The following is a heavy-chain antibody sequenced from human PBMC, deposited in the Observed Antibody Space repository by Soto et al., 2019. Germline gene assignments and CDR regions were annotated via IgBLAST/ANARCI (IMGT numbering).Heavy chain of an antibody. V-gene: IGHV4-31*03. J-gene: IGHJ4*02. CDR2: IYYSGST. CDR1: GGSISSGGYY. D-gene: IGHD6-13*01. CDR3: AREGIAAAGRED. Sequence: SETLSLTCTVSGGSISSGGYYWSWIRQHPGKGLEWIGYIYYSGSTYYNPSLKSRVTISVDTSKNQFSLKLSSVTAADTAVYYCAREGIAAAGREDWGQGTRVTVSS.